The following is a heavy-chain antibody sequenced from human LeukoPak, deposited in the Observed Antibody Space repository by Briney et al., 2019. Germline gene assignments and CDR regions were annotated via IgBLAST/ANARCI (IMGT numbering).Heavy chain of an antibody. Sequence: GGSLRLSCAASGFTFSSYEMNWVRQAPGKGLEWVSYISNRGNTIYYADSVKGRFTISRDDAKNSLYLQMNSLRAEDTAVYYCARAENTGYDPLLSYYYYYMDVWGKGTTVTVSS. J-gene: IGHJ6*03. V-gene: IGHV3-48*03. CDR2: ISNRGNTI. D-gene: IGHD5-12*01. CDR3: ARAENTGYDPLLSYYYYYMDV. CDR1: GFTFSSYE.